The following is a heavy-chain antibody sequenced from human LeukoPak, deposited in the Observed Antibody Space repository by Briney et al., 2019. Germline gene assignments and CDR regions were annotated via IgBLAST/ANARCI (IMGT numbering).Heavy chain of an antibody. CDR3: ARRATTERGHSYGLDF. CDR1: GFTFSNAW. J-gene: IGHJ4*02. CDR2: IRYDGNIK. V-gene: IGHV3-30*02. Sequence: GGSLRLSCAASGFTFSNAWMTWVRQSPGKGLEWVAFIRYDGNIKFYADSLTGRFTISRDNAKNSLYLQMNSLRAEDTAMYYCARRATTERGHSYGLDFWGQGTLVTVSS. D-gene: IGHD5-18*01.